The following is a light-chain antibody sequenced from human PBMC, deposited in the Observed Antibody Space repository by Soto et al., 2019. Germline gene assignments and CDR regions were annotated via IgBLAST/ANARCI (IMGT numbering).Light chain of an antibody. CDR1: QSVSNNY. J-gene: IGKJ1*01. Sequence: EIVLTPSPGTLSLSPVERATLSCRASQSVSNNYLAWYQQKPGQAPRLLIYGASNRATGIPDRFSGSGSGTNVTLTISRLEPKDIAESYCQQNYNSPTFGQGTKVDIK. V-gene: IGKV3-20*01. CDR3: QQNYNSPT. CDR2: GAS.